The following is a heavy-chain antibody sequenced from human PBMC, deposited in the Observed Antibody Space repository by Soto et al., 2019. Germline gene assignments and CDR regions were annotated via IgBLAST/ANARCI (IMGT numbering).Heavy chain of an antibody. CDR2: ISAYNGNT. D-gene: IGHD6-13*01. CDR1: GYTFTSYG. Sequence: ASVKVSCKASGYTFTSYGISWVRQAPGQGLEWMGWISAYNGNTNYAQKLQGRVTMTTDTSTGTAYMELRSLRSDDTAVYYCARDYSSSWPWPLNYWGQGTLVTVSS. V-gene: IGHV1-18*01. CDR3: ARDYSSSWPWPLNY. J-gene: IGHJ4*02.